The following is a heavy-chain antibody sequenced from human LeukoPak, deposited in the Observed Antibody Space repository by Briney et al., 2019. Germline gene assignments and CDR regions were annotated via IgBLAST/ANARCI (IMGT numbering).Heavy chain of an antibody. D-gene: IGHD2-21*02. J-gene: IGHJ5*02. CDR2: ISNGNT. Sequence: GGSLRLSCAASGFPFSNHAMSWVRQPPGKGLEWVSAISNGNTYYADSVRGRFTISRDDSKNMVYLQMNSLRDEDTALYHCVREAGYCASVCLKSNWFDPWGQGTLVTVSS. V-gene: IGHV3-23*01. CDR1: GFPFSNHA. CDR3: VREAGYCASVCLKSNWFDP.